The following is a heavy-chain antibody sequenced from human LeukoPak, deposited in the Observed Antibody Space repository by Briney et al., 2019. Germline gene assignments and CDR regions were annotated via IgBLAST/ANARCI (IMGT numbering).Heavy chain of an antibody. CDR1: GGSFSGYY. J-gene: IGHJ1*01. Sequence: PSETLSLTCAVYGGSFSGYYWSWIRQPPGKGLEWIGEINHSGSTNYNPSLKSRVTISVDTSKNQFSLKLSSVTAADTAVYYCARVLAAASQHWGQGTLVTVSS. V-gene: IGHV4-34*01. CDR3: ARVLAAASQH. D-gene: IGHD6-13*01. CDR2: INHSGST.